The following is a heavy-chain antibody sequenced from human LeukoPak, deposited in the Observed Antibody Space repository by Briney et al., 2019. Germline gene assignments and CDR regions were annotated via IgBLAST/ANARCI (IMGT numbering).Heavy chain of an antibody. J-gene: IGHJ4*02. D-gene: IGHD3-22*01. V-gene: IGHV3-66*01. CDR3: ARDLFSFGSSGYYFLGGFDY. CDR1: GFTVSGNY. CDR2: LYSGGST. Sequence: GGSLRLSCAASGFTVSGNYMSWVRQAPGKGREWVSVLYSGGSTYYADSVRGRFTISRDNSKNTLYLQMNSLRAEDTAVYYCARDLFSFGSSGYYFLGGFDYWGQGTLVTVSS.